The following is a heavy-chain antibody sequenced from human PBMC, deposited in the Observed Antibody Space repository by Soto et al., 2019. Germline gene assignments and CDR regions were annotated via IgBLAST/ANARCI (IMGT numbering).Heavy chain of an antibody. Sequence: SETLSLTCAVYGGSFSGYYWSWIRQPPGKGLEWIGEINHSGSTNYNPSLKSRVTISVDTSKNQFSLKLSSVTAADTAVYYCAKSYSSGWYYFDYWGQGTLVTVSS. V-gene: IGHV4-34*01. CDR1: GGSFSGYY. J-gene: IGHJ4*02. CDR3: AKSYSSGWYYFDY. CDR2: INHSGST. D-gene: IGHD6-19*01.